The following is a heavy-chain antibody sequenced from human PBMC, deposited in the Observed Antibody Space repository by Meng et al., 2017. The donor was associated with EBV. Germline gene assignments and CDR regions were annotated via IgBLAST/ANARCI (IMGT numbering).Heavy chain of an antibody. CDR2: ISAYNGNT. CDR1: GYPFTSYG. D-gene: IGHD3-16*02. CDR3: ARVRTFGGVIPPDY. Sequence: QVHLVESGAEVKKPWASVTVSCKASGYPFTSYGISWVRQAPGQGLEWMGWISAYNGNTNYAQKLQGRVTMTTDTSTSTAYMELRSLRSDDTAVYYCARVRTFGGVIPPDYWGQGTLVTVSS. V-gene: IGHV1-18*01. J-gene: IGHJ4*02.